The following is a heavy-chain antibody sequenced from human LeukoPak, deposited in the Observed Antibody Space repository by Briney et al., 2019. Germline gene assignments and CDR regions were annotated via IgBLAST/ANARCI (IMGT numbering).Heavy chain of an antibody. CDR1: GFTFSSYW. D-gene: IGHD6-13*01. CDR3: ARGHTDLAAAGTGGDYYYYYYMDV. V-gene: IGHV3-7*01. J-gene: IGHJ6*03. Sequence: GGSLRLSCAASGFTFSSYWMSWVRQAPGKGLEWVANIKQDGSEKYYVDSVKGRFTISRDNAKNSLYLQMNSLRAEDTAVYYCARGHTDLAAAGTGGDYYYYYYMDVWGRGTTVTVSS. CDR2: IKQDGSEK.